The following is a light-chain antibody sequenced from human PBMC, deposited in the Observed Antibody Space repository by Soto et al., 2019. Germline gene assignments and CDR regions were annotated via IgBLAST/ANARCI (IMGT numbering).Light chain of an antibody. CDR2: DAS. J-gene: IGKJ1*01. CDR1: QSVSSY. CDR3: QQYNKWPLT. Sequence: PGERATLSCRASQSVSSYLAWYQQKPGQAPRLLIYDASNRATGILVRFSGSASGTEFTLTISSLQSEDFTVYHCQQYNKWPLTFGQGTKVDIK. V-gene: IGKV3D-15*01.